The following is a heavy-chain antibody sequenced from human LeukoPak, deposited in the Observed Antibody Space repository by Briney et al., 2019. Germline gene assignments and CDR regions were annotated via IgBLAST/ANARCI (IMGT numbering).Heavy chain of an antibody. J-gene: IGHJ4*02. CDR2: INQNGSEK. CDR3: VKWELGIGYYFDY. CDR1: GFTFSSYW. D-gene: IGHD7-27*01. Sequence: GGSLRLSCAASGFTFSSYWMSWVRQAPGKGLEWVANINQNGSEKYYADSVKGRFTISRDNSKNTLYLQMNSLRAEDTAVYYCVKWELGIGYYFDYWGQGTLVTVSP. V-gene: IGHV3-7*03.